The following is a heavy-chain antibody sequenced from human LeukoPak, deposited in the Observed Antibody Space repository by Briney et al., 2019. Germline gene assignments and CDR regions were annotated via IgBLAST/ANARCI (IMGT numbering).Heavy chain of an antibody. CDR1: GFPFDDYG. CDR2: ISWHGGST. Sequence: GGSLRLFCVVSGFPFDDYGMSWVRQAPGKGLEWVSGISWHGGSTTYADSVKGRFTISRDNAKNSLYLQMNSLRAEDTAFYYCARGPSVSVDAFDIWGQGTPVTVSS. D-gene: IGHD6-25*01. CDR3: ARGPSVSVDAFDI. V-gene: IGHV3-20*04. J-gene: IGHJ3*02.